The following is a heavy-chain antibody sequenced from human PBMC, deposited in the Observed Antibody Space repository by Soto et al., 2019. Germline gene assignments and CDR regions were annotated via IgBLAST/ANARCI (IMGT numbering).Heavy chain of an antibody. CDR2: INAGNGNT. CDR3: ARSHDYGDYVNAFDI. D-gene: IGHD4-17*01. V-gene: IGHV1-3*01. J-gene: IGHJ3*02. Sequence: ASVKVSCKASGYTFTSYAMHWVRQAPGQRLEWMGWINAGNGNTKYSQKFQGRVTITRDTSASTAYMKLSSLRSDDTAVYYCARSHDYGDYVNAFDIWGQGTMVTVSS. CDR1: GYTFTSYA.